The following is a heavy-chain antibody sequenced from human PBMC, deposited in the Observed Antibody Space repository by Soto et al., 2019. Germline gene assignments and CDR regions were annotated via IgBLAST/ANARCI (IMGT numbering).Heavy chain of an antibody. J-gene: IGHJ5*02. V-gene: IGHV4-34*01. CDR2: INHSGST. CDR1: GGSFSGYY. Sequence: SETLSLTCAVYGGSFSGYYWSWIRQPPGKGLEWIGEINHSGSTNYNPSLKSRVTISVDTSKNQFSLKLSPVTAADTAVYYCARPGYSSSESWFDPWGQGTLVTVSS. CDR3: ARPGYSSSESWFDP. D-gene: IGHD6-13*01.